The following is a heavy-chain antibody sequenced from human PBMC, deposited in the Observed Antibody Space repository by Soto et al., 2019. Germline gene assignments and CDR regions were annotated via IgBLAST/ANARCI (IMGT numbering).Heavy chain of an antibody. V-gene: IGHV3-53*01. CDR2: VHGGGST. CDR3: AGRLTTAASLDY. Sequence: VQLVESGGGLIQPGGSLRLSCAASGFTVSNNHMTWVRQAAGKGLELVSFVHGGGSTSYADSVKGRFTISRYNSKNTRYLQMDSLRAEDTAIYYCAGRLTTAASLDYWGRGTLVTVSS. CDR1: GFTVSNNH. J-gene: IGHJ4*02. D-gene: IGHD3-16*01.